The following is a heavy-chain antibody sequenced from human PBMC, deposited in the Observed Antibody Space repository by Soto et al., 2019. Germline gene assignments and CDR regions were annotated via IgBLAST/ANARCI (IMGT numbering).Heavy chain of an antibody. D-gene: IGHD3-22*01. CDR2: IKSDGSIT. CDR3: VRVGYYDSSGDEN. J-gene: IGHJ4*02. V-gene: IGHV3-74*01. Sequence: GGSLRLSCSASGFVFSDYWMHWVRQAPGKGLVWLSRIKSDGSITSYADSVKGRITISRDNAKNTLYLQMNSLRAEDTAVYYCVRVGYYDSSGDENWGQGTLVTVSS. CDR1: GFVFSDYW.